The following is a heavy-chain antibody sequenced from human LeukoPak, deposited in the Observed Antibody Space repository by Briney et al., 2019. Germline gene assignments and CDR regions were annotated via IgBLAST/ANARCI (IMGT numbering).Heavy chain of an antibody. V-gene: IGHV4-61*02. J-gene: IGHJ4*02. D-gene: IGHD4-17*01. CDR2: IYTSGST. CDR1: GGSISSSSYY. CDR3: ARASYGDYNFDY. Sequence: PSETLSLTCTVSGGSISSSSYYWSWIRQPAGKGLEWIGRIYTSGSTNSNPSLKGRVTMSVDTSKNQFSLKLTSVTAADTAVYYCARASYGDYNFDYWGQGTLVTVSS.